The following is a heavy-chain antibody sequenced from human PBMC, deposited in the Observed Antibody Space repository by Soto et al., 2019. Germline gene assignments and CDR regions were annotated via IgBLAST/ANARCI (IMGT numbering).Heavy chain of an antibody. CDR1: GFTFSSYA. Sequence: GGSLRLSCAASGFTFSSYAMSWVRQAPGKGLEWVSAISSSGGSTYYADSVKGRFTISRDNSKNTLYLQMNSLRAEDTAVYYCAKGLGGRGPNWNDGDDAFDIWGQGTMVTVSS. D-gene: IGHD1-1*01. V-gene: IGHV3-23*01. CDR2: ISSSGGST. CDR3: AKGLGGRGPNWNDGDDAFDI. J-gene: IGHJ3*02.